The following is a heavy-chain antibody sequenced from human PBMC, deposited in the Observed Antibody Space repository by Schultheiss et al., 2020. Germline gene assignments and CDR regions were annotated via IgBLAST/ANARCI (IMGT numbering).Heavy chain of an antibody. V-gene: IGHV3-53*01. CDR3: VRERVSWNYAGRGDC. J-gene: IGHJ4*02. CDR2: IYSGGST. D-gene: IGHD1-7*01. Sequence: GSLRLSCAASGFTFRSFWMHWVRQVPGKGLVWVSVIYSGGSTYYADSVKGRFTISRDNSKNTLYLQMNSLRAEDTAVYYCVRERVSWNYAGRGDCWGQGTLVTVSS. CDR1: GFTFRSFW.